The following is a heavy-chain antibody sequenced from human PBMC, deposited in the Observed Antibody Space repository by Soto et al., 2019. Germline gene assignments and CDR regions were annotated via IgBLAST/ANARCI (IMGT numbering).Heavy chain of an antibody. Sequence: EVQLVESGGGLVKPGGSLRLSCAVSAFTFSSYSMNWVRQAPGKGLEWVSSISSSSSYIYYADSVKGRFTISRDNAKNSLYLQMNSLRAEDTAVYYCAREGIEVAGYYFDYWGQGTLVTVSS. D-gene: IGHD6-19*01. J-gene: IGHJ4*02. V-gene: IGHV3-21*01. CDR1: AFTFSSYS. CDR2: ISSSSSYI. CDR3: AREGIEVAGYYFDY.